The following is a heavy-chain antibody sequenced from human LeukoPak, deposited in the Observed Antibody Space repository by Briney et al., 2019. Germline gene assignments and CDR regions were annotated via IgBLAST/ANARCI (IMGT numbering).Heavy chain of an antibody. CDR2: IYTSGST. J-gene: IGHJ5*02. CDR1: GGSISSGSYY. D-gene: IGHD4-17*01. Sequence: SETLSLTRTVSGGSISSGSYYWSWIRQPAGKGLEWIGRIYTSGSTNYNPSLKSRVTISVDTSKNQFSPKLSSVTAADAAVYYCARDPGTTVQGWFDPWGQGTLVTVSS. CDR3: ARDPGTTVQGWFDP. V-gene: IGHV4-61*02.